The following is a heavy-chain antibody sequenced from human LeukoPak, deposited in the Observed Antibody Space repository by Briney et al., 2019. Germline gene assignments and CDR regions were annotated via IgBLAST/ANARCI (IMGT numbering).Heavy chain of an antibody. CDR3: VRDIAAAGGFDY. CDR2: INNSGST. V-gene: IGHV4-34*01. Sequence: PSETLSLTCGVYGGSFSGYYWSWIRQPPGKGLEWIGEINNSGSTNYNPSHKSRVTISVDTSKNQFSLKLSSVTAADTAVYYCVRDIAAAGGFDYWGQGTLVTVSS. D-gene: IGHD6-13*01. J-gene: IGHJ4*02. CDR1: GGSFSGYY.